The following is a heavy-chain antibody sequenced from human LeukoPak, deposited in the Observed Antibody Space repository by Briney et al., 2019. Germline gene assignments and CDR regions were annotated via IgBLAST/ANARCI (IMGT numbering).Heavy chain of an antibody. CDR1: GYTFTGYY. CDR3: ARELPTIAAAGIRSKNWFDP. D-gene: IGHD6-13*01. V-gene: IGHV1-2*02. J-gene: IGHJ5*02. Sequence: ASVTVSCKASGYTFTGYYMHWVRQAPGQGLKWMGWINPNSGGTNYAQKFQGRVTMTRDTSISTAYMELSRLRSDDTAVYYCARELPTIAAAGIRSKNWFDPWGQGTLVTVSS. CDR2: INPNSGGT.